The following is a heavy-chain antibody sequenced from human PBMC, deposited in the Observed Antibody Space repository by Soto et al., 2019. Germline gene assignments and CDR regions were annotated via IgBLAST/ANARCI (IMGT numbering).Heavy chain of an antibody. CDR1: GGYIHSSDW. CDR2: VHQSGGT. Sequence: QVQLQESGPGLVKSSETLSLTCAISGGYIHSSDWRTWVRQPPGKGLEWIGEVHQSGGTNYNPSLQSRVSVELDKSKNPFSLMLMSVTAADTGVYYCAGGVAHWGQGILVTVSS. J-gene: IGHJ4*02. CDR3: AGGVAH. V-gene: IGHV4-4*02.